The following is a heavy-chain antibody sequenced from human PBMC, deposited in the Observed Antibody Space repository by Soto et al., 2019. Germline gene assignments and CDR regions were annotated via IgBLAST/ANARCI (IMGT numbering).Heavy chain of an antibody. V-gene: IGHV1-18*01. CDR3: ARDVGALYSSSWYWFDP. CDR1: GYTFTSYG. Sequence: GASMKFYCKASGYTFTSYGISFVRQAPGKGLEWMGWISAYNGNTNYAQKLQGRVTMTTDTSTSTAYMELRSLRSDDTAVYYCARDVGALYSSSWYWFDPWGQGTLVTVSS. J-gene: IGHJ5*02. CDR2: ISAYNGNT. D-gene: IGHD6-13*01.